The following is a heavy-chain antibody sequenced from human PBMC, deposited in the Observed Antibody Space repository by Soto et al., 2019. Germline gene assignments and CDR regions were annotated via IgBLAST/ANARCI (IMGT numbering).Heavy chain of an antibody. CDR2: INHSGST. V-gene: IGHV4-34*01. D-gene: IGHD6-13*01. CDR1: GGSFSGYY. J-gene: IGHJ3*02. Sequence: SETLSLTCAVYGGSFSGYYWSWIRQPPGKGLEWIGEINHSGSTNYNPSLKSRVTISVDTSKNQFSLKLSSVTAADTAVYYCARGVIAAAGTGAFDIWGQGTMVTVSS. CDR3: ARGVIAAAGTGAFDI.